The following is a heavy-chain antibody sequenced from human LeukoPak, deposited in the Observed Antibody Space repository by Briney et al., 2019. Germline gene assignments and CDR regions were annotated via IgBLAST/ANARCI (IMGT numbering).Heavy chain of an antibody. J-gene: IGHJ5*02. D-gene: IGHD3-22*01. CDR3: ARDAGYYDSSGYYP. CDR1: GGTFSSYA. Sequence: SVKVSCKASGGTFSSYAISWVRQAPGQGLEWMGGIIPIFGTANCAQKFQGRVTITTDESTSTAYMELSSLRSEDTAVYYCARDAGYYDSSGYYPWGQGTLVTVSS. V-gene: IGHV1-69*05. CDR2: IIPIFGTA.